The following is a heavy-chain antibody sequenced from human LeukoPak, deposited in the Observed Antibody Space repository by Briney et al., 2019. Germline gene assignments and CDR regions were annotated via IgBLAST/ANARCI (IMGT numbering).Heavy chain of an antibody. CDR2: IYSGGSP. V-gene: IGHV3-53*01. J-gene: IGHJ4*02. CDR1: GFTFSTNY. D-gene: IGHD3-22*01. Sequence: GGSLRLSCAASGFTFSTNYMSWVRQAPGKGLEWVSVIYSGGSPYYVDSVKGRFTISRDNSKNTLYLQMNSLRAEDTAVYYCARDLNYYDSSGYGHWGQGTLVTVSS. CDR3: ARDLNYYDSSGYGH.